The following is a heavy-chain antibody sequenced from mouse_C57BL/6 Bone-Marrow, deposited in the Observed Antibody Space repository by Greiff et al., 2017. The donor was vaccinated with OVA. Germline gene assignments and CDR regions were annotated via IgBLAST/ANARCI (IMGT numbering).Heavy chain of an antibody. V-gene: IGHV1-18*01. J-gene: IGHJ3*01. CDR1: GYTFTDYN. CDR2: INPNNGGT. CDR3: ASGTGAPAWFAY. D-gene: IGHD4-1*01. Sequence: VQLQQSGPELVKPGASVKIPCKASGYTFTDYNMDWVKQSHGKSLEWIGDINPNNGGTNYNQKFKGKATLTVDKYSSTAYMELRSLTSVDPAVYYCASGTGAPAWFAYWGQGTLVTVSA.